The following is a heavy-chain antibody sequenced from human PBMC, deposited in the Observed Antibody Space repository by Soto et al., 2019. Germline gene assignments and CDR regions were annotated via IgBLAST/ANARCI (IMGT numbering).Heavy chain of an antibody. CDR3: ATECSSTSRMDPNWFDP. J-gene: IGHJ5*02. CDR2: IYYSGST. Sequence: SETLSLTCTVSGGSISSSSYYWGWIRQPPGKGLEWIGSIYYSGSTYYNPSLKSRVTISVDTSKNQFSLKLSSVTAADTAVYYCATECSSTSRMDPNWFDPWGQGTLVNVSS. CDR1: GGSISSSSYY. D-gene: IGHD2-2*01. V-gene: IGHV4-39*02.